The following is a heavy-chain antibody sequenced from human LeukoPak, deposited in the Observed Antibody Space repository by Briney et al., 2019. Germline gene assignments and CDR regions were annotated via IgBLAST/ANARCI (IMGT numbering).Heavy chain of an antibody. J-gene: IGHJ4*02. CDR1: GGSISSYY. Sequence: SETLSLTCTVSGGSISSYYWSWIRQPPGKGLEWIGYIYYSGSTNYNPSLKSRVTISVDTSKNQFSLKLSSVTAADTAVYYCAASGSYTYCFDYWGQGTLVTVSS. D-gene: IGHD1-26*01. CDR2: IYYSGST. CDR3: AASGSYTYCFDY. V-gene: IGHV4-59*01.